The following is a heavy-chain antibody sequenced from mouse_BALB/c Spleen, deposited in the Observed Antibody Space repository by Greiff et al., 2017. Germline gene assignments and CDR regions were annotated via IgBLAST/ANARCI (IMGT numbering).Heavy chain of an antibody. CDR3: ARNGGYDGAWFAY. D-gene: IGHD2-2*01. CDR1: GFSLSRYS. CDR2: IWGGGST. V-gene: IGHV2-6-4*01. J-gene: IGHJ3*01. Sequence: VQVVESGPGLVAPSQSLSITCTVSGFSLSRYSVHWVRQPPGKGLEWLGMIWGGGSTDYNSALKSRLSISKDNSKSQVFLKMNSLQTDDTAMYYGARNGGYDGAWFAYWGQGTLVTVSA.